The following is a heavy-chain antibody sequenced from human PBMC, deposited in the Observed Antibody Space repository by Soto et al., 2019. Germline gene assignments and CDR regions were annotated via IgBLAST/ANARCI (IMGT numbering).Heavy chain of an antibody. V-gene: IGHV3-30*18. CDR1: GFTFSSYG. Sequence: QVQLVESGGGVVQPGRSLRLACAASGFTFSSYGMHWVRQAPGKGLEGVAVISYDGRNTDYVDSVEGRFTISRDNSKNTLYLQMNSLRTEDTAVYYCVKDQEDGVDMVYGMNAYDVWGQGTMVTVSS. D-gene: IGHD2-8*01. CDR3: VKDQEDGVDMVYGMNAYDV. J-gene: IGHJ3*01. CDR2: ISYDGRNT.